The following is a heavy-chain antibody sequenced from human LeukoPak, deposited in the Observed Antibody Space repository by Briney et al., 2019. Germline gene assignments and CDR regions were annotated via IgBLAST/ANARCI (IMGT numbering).Heavy chain of an antibody. CDR2: ISDSGGST. CDR1: GFTFSSYD. CDR3: AKVDYYDSSGNYPNWFDP. D-gene: IGHD3-22*01. Sequence: PGGSLRLSCAASGFTFSSYDMSWVRQAPGKGLEWVSTISDSGGSTYYADSLKGRFTISRDNYKNTLYLQMNSLRAEDTAVYYCAKVDYYDSSGNYPNWFDPWGQGTLVTVSS. J-gene: IGHJ5*02. V-gene: IGHV3-23*01.